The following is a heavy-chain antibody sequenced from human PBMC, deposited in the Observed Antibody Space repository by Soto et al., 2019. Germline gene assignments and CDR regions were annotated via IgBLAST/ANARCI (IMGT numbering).Heavy chain of an antibody. V-gene: IGHV4-30-4*01. D-gene: IGHD2-8*01. CDR2: IYYSGST. CDR1: GGSISSGDYY. Sequence: LSLTCTVSGGSISSGDYYWSWIRQPPGKGLEWIGYIYYSGSTYYNPSLKSRVTISVDTSKNQFSLKLRSVTAADTAVYYCARGSIVLMVYDIDYWGQGTLVTVSS. J-gene: IGHJ4*02. CDR3: ARGSIVLMVYDIDY.